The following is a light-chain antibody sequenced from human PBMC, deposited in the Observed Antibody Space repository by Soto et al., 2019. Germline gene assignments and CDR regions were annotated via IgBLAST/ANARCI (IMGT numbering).Light chain of an antibody. CDR2: DVS. CDR1: GSDVGGYNY. Sequence: QSALTQPASVSGSPGQSITISCTGTGSDVGGYNYVSWYQQHPGKAPKVMIYDVSNRPSGVSNRFSGSKSGNTASLTISGLQAEDEADYYCSSYTTASTPLVFRGWTKLTVL. J-gene: IGLJ2*01. V-gene: IGLV2-14*01. CDR3: SSYTTASTPLV.